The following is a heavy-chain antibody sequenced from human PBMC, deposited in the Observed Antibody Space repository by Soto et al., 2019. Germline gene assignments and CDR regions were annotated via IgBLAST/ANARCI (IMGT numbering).Heavy chain of an antibody. J-gene: IGHJ4*02. CDR3: AHRTPMADGAYPYDF. D-gene: IGHD4-17*01. CDR2: LYWDDDR. V-gene: IGHV2-5*02. Sequence: QITLKESGPTLVNPTQTLTLTCSFSGFSLSTNGVGVGWIRQPPGKALEWVSVLYWDDDRRYSPSVRSRLTITKDTSNNQVVLTMTNMDPVDNATYYCAHRTPMADGAYPYDFWGQGTLVTVSS. CDR1: GFSLSTNGVG.